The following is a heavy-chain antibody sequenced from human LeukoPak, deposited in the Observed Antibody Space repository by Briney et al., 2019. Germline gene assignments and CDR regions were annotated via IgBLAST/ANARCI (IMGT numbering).Heavy chain of an antibody. J-gene: IGHJ4*02. CDR3: TREVFSWYSDIGNPVDY. CDR1: GFTFGDYA. CDR2: IRSKAYGGTT. Sequence: GGSLRLSCTASGFTFGDYAMSWVRQAPGKGLGWVGFIRSKAYGGTTEYAASVKGRFTISRDDSKSIAYLQMNSLKTEDTAVYYCTREVFSWYSDIGNPVDYWGQGTLVTVSS. V-gene: IGHV3-49*04. D-gene: IGHD6-13*01.